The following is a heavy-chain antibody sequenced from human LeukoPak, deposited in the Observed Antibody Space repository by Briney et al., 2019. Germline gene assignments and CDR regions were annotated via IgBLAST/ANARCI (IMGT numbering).Heavy chain of an antibody. CDR1: GGSISSYY. J-gene: IGHJ5*02. D-gene: IGHD4-11*01. Sequence: SETLSLTCTVSGGSISSYYWSWIRQPPGKGLGWIGYIYTSGSTNYNPSLKSRVTISVDTSKNQFSLKLSSVTAADTAVYYCARLQAGLDWFDPWGQGTLVTVSS. V-gene: IGHV4-4*09. CDR2: IYTSGST. CDR3: ARLQAGLDWFDP.